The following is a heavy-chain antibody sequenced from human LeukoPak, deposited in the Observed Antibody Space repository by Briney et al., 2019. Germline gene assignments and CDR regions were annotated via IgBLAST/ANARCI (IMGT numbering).Heavy chain of an antibody. J-gene: IGHJ4*02. CDR1: GYTFTGYY. Sequence: ASVKVSCKASGYTFTGYYMHWVRQAPGQGLEWMGWINPNSGGTNYAQKFQGRVTMTRDTSISTAYMELSRLRSDDTAVYYCARELDTAMADYFDYWGQGTLVTVSP. D-gene: IGHD5-18*01. CDR2: INPNSGGT. CDR3: ARELDTAMADYFDY. V-gene: IGHV1-2*02.